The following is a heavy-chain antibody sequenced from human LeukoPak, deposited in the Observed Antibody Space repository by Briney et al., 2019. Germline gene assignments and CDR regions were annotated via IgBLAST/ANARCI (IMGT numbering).Heavy chain of an antibody. CDR2: IYYSGST. D-gene: IGHD5-12*01. CDR1: GGSISSYY. J-gene: IGHJ4*02. Sequence: EPSETLSLACTVSGGSISSYYWSWIRQTPGKGLEWIGYIYYSGSTNYNPSLKSRVTISVDTSKNQYSLKLSSVTAADTAVYYCARVEDSGYDLWGQGTLVNVSS. CDR3: ARVEDSGYDL. V-gene: IGHV4-59*13.